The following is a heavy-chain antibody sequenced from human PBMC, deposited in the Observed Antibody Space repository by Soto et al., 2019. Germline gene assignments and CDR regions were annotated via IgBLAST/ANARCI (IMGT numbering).Heavy chain of an antibody. CDR3: ARQRTAMPYYYKDV. D-gene: IGHD5-18*01. Sequence: SETLSLTCTVSGGSISSYYWSWIRQPPGKGLEWIGYIYYSGSTNYNPSLKSRVTISVDTSKNQFSLKLSSVTAADTAVYYCARQRTAMPYYYKDVWGKGTTVTVS. CDR2: IYYSGST. V-gene: IGHV4-59*08. J-gene: IGHJ6*03. CDR1: GGSISSYY.